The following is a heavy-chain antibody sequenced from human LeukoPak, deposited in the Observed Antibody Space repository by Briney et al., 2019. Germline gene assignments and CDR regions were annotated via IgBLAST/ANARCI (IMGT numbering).Heavy chain of an antibody. CDR3: ARIYYDSSGYYYDY. V-gene: IGHV4-4*07. Sequence: SETLSLTCTVSGGSISSHYWSWIRQPAGKGLEWIGRIYTSGSTNYNPSLKSRVTMSVDTSKNQFSLKLSSMTAADTAVYYCARIYYDSSGYYYDYWGQGTLVTVSS. CDR2: IYTSGST. J-gene: IGHJ4*02. D-gene: IGHD3-22*01. CDR1: GGSISSHY.